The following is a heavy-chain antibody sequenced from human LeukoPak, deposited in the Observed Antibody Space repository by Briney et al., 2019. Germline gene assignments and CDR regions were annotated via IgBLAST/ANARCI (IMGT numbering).Heavy chain of an antibody. D-gene: IGHD5-12*01. CDR1: GGTFSSYA. V-gene: IGHV1-69*13. CDR3: ARGGRGGYGHPRYYFDY. Sequence: ASVKVSCKASGGTFSSYAISWVRQAPGQGLEWMGGIIPTFGTANYAQKFQGRVTITADESTSTAYMELSSLRSEDTAVYYCARGGRGGYGHPRYYFDYWGQGTLVTVSS. J-gene: IGHJ4*02. CDR2: IIPTFGTA.